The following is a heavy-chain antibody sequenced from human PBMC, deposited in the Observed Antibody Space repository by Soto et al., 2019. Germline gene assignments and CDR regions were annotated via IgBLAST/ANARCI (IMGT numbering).Heavy chain of an antibody. Sequence: SVKVSCKASGGTFSSYAISWVRQAPGQGLEWMGGIIPIFGTANYAQKFQGRATITADESTSTAYMELSSLRSEDTAVYYCARDAECSGGSCYRESTPFDIWGQGTMVTVSS. CDR3: ARDAECSGGSCYRESTPFDI. CDR1: GGTFSSYA. J-gene: IGHJ3*02. D-gene: IGHD2-15*01. V-gene: IGHV1-69*13. CDR2: IIPIFGTA.